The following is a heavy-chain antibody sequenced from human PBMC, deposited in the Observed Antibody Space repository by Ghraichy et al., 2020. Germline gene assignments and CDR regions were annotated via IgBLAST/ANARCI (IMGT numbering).Heavy chain of an antibody. CDR3: ARDDRVVVWRSDAFDI. D-gene: IGHD3-22*01. V-gene: IGHV3-33*01. CDR1: GFTFSSYG. CDR2: IWYDGRNK. J-gene: IGHJ3*02. Sequence: GESLNISCAASGFTFSSYGMHWVRQAPGKGLEWVAVIWYDGRNKYYADSVKGRFTISRDNSKNKLYLQMNSLRAEDTAVYYCARDDRVVVWRSDAFDIWGQGTMVTVSS.